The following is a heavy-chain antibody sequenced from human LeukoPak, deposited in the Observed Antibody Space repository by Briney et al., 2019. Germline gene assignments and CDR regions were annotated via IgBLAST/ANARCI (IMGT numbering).Heavy chain of an antibody. Sequence: SETLSLTCSVSGGSISSSAYYWGWIRQAPGRGLEWIGCVFHSGGTYYNPSLKSRVTISVDTSKNQFSLKLNSMTAADTALYYCARTKSGSYHSPFDYWGQGTLVTVSS. CDR2: VFHSGGT. CDR1: GGSISSSAYY. J-gene: IGHJ4*02. D-gene: IGHD1-26*01. V-gene: IGHV4-39*01. CDR3: ARTKSGSYHSPFDY.